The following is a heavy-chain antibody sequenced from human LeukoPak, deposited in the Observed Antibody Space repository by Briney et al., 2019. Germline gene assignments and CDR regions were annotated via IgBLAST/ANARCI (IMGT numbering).Heavy chain of an antibody. Sequence: PGGSLRLSCAASGFTFSSYWMSWVRQAPGKGLEWVANIKQDGSEKYYVDSVKGRFTISRDNAKNSLYLQMNSLRAEDTAVYYCAREDIAAAGIIYYYYGMDVWGQGTTATVSS. V-gene: IGHV3-7*04. CDR2: IKQDGSEK. CDR3: AREDIAAAGIIYYYYGMDV. J-gene: IGHJ6*02. D-gene: IGHD6-13*01. CDR1: GFTFSSYW.